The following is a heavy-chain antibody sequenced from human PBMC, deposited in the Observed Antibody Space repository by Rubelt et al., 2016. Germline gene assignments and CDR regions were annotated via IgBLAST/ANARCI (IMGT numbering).Heavy chain of an antibody. CDR2: IYSGGGT. D-gene: IGHD3-16*02. Sequence: EEQLVESGGGLIQPGGSLRLSCAASGFTVSDSYMTWVRQAPGKGLEWVSIIYSGGGTYYADSLEGRFTISRDNSKNTLFLQMNVLRAEDTALYYWARDRYPGASVYWGQGTLVTVSS. V-gene: IGHV3-53*01. J-gene: IGHJ4*02. CDR3: ARDRYPGASVY. CDR1: GFTVSDSY.